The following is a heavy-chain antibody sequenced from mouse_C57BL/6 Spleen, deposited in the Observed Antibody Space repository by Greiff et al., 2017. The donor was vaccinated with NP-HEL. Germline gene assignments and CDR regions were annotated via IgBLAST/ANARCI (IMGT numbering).Heavy chain of an antibody. D-gene: IGHD2-4*01. CDR3: ASAYYDYGGSWFAY. J-gene: IGHJ3*01. CDR1: GYTFTSYW. Sequence: QVQLQQPGAELVKPGASVKMSCKASGYTFTSYWITWVKQRPGQGLEWIGDIYPGSGSTNYNEKFKSKATLTVDTSSSTAYMQLSSLTSEDSAVYYCASAYYDYGGSWFAYWGQGTLVTVSA. V-gene: IGHV1-55*01. CDR2: IYPGSGST.